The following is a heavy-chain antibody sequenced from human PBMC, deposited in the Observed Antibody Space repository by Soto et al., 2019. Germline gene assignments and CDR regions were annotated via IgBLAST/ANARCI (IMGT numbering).Heavy chain of an antibody. CDR1: GGSVRGGSYY. CDR2: IYYSGST. CDR3: ASYDVLAAYYY. J-gene: IGHJ4*02. Sequence: SEPLSLTNTVSGGSVRGGSYYWSWIRQPPGKGLEWIGYIYYSGSTNYNPSLKTRVTISVDTSKNQFSLKLSSVTAADTAVYYCASYDVLAAYYYWGQGTLVTVSS. V-gene: IGHV4-61*01. D-gene: IGHD3-9*01.